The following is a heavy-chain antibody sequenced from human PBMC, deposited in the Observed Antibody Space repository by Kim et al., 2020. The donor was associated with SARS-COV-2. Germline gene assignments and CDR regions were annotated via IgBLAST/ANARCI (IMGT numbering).Heavy chain of an antibody. Sequence: GSTYNTESVQGRLTISRDNSKNTLYLQMNNLRPEDTAVYYCAKGHVACWGQGTQVTVSS. V-gene: IGHV3-23*01. D-gene: IGHD5-12*01. CDR3: AKGHVAC. J-gene: IGHJ4*02. CDR2: GST.